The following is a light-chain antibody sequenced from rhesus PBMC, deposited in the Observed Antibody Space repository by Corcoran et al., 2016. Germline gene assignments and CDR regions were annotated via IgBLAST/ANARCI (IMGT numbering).Light chain of an antibody. J-gene: IGKJ1*01. CDR3: QQSSYLWT. CDR2: GAA. CDR1: QSVGSY. Sequence: ETVLTQSPATLSLSPGERVSLSCRASQSVGSYLAWYQQKPGQAPSPLIYGAATRATGFPDRFRGSGSGTDFTLTISSLEPEDVGIYYCQQSSYLWTFGQGTKVEIK. V-gene: IGKV3-24*04.